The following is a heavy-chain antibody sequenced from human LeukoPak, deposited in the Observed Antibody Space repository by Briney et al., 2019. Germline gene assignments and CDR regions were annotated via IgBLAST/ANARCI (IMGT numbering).Heavy chain of an antibody. J-gene: IGHJ4*02. D-gene: IGHD1-26*01. V-gene: IGHV3-66*01. Sequence: GGSLRLSCAASGLTINRNYMSWVRQAPGKGLEWVSVIYIGGGTYYADSVKGRFTISRDNSKNTLYLQMNSLRAEDTAVYYCACGPWDFDYWGQGTQVTVSS. CDR1: GLTINRNY. CDR2: IYIGGGT. CDR3: ACGPWDFDY.